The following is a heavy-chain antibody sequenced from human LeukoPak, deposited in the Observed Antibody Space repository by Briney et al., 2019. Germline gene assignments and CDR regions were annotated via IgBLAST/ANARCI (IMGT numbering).Heavy chain of an antibody. J-gene: IGHJ4*02. D-gene: IGHD1-26*01. V-gene: IGHV1-69*04. CDR3: ATAAHSGSYWDYFDY. CDR2: IIPILGIA. CDR1: GGTFSSYA. Sequence: SVKVSCKASGGTFSSYAISWVRQAPGQGLEWMGRIIPILGIANYAQKFQGRVTITADKSTSTAYMELSSLRSEDTAVYYCATAAHSGSYWDYFDYWGQGTLVTVSS.